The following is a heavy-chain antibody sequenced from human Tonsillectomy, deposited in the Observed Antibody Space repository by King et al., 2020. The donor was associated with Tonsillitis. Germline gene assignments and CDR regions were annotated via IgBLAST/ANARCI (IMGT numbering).Heavy chain of an antibody. CDR2: IIPIFGTA. D-gene: IGHD3-9*01. CDR1: GGTFISYA. CDR3: ARADIVTGYYYHYYYYGMDV. V-gene: IGHV1-69*12. Sequence: QLVQSGAEVKKPGSSVKVSCKASGGTFISYAISWVRQAPGQGLEWMGGIIPIFGTANYAQKFQGRVTITADESTSTAYMELSSLRSEDTAVYYCARADIVTGYYYHYYYYGMDVWGQGTTVTVSS. J-gene: IGHJ6*02.